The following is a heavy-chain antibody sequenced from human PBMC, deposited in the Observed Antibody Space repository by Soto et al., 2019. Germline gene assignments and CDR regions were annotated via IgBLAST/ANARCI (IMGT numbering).Heavy chain of an antibody. CDR1: GYTFSNYG. Sequence: QVQLVQSGAEVKKPGASVKVSCKASGYTFSNYGISWVRQAPGQGLEWMGWISAYNGNTKYAQKPQGRVTMTTATSTSTAYKELSSLRSDDTAVYYCARDSPPVDYWGQGTLVTVSS. V-gene: IGHV1-18*01. CDR3: ARDSPPVDY. J-gene: IGHJ4*02. CDR2: ISAYNGNT.